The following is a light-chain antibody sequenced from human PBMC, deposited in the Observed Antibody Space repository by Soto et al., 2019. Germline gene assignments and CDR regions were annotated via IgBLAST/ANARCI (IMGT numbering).Light chain of an antibody. CDR2: GAS. Sequence: VVLTQSPATLSLSPWEGATLSCRASQSISSSYLSWYQQKPGQAPRLLIYGASNRATGIPDRFSGSGSGTDFTLTISRLEPEDFAVYYCQQYGSSGTFGQGTKVDIK. CDR3: QQYGSSGT. V-gene: IGKV3-20*01. J-gene: IGKJ1*01. CDR1: QSISSSY.